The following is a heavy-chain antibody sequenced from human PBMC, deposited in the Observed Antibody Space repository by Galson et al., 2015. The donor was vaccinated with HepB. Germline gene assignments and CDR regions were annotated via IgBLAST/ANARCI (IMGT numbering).Heavy chain of an antibody. Sequence: PALVKPTQTLTLTCTFSGFSLSTTGMGVGWIRQPPGEALEWLGVIFWDDDKRYSPSLKTRLTITKATSKNQVVLTMTNMAPVDTATYYCAHMEPSGGWHAGWYWPNYFDYWGQGAPVTVSS. D-gene: IGHD6-19*01. J-gene: IGHJ4*02. CDR2: IFWDDDK. CDR1: GFSLSTTGMG. CDR3: AHMEPSGGWHAGWYWPNYFDY. V-gene: IGHV2-5*08.